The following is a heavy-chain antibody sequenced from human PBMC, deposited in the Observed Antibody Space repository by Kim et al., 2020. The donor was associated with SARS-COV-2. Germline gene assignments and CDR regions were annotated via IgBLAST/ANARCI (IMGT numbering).Heavy chain of an antibody. V-gene: IGHV3-74*01. CDR1: GFTFSSYW. CDR2: INSDGSST. J-gene: IGHJ4*02. CDR3: ASLRLTMVRGPFDY. D-gene: IGHD3-10*01. Sequence: GGSLRLSCAASGFTFSSYWMHWVRQAPGKGLVWVSRINSDGSSTSYADSVKGRFTISRDNAKNTLYLQMNSLRAEDTAVYYCASLRLTMVRGPFDYWGQGTLVTVSS.